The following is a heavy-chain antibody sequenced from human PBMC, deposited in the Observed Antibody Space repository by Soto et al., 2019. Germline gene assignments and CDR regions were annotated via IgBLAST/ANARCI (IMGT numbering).Heavy chain of an antibody. D-gene: IGHD5-18*01. CDR1: GGAIIDTNYY. CDR3: ARHIRYTYGYFPRYIDQ. V-gene: IGHV4-39*01. J-gene: IGHJ4*02. Sequence: PSETLSLTCTVSGGAIIDTNYYWGWIRQPPGKGLEWIGSIFHSGNTYYNPSLESRVTISVDTSKNQFYLMLNYVTAADTAIYYCARHIRYTYGYFPRYIDQWGKGTLFTVS. CDR2: IFHSGNT.